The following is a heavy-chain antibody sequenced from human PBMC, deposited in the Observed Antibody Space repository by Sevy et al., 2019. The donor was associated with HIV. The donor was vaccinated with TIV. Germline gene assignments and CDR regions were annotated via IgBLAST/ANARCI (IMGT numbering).Heavy chain of an antibody. V-gene: IGHV3-21*01. CDR1: GFIFSNYD. CDR3: ARALDYYDSGGYFY. D-gene: IGHD3-22*01. J-gene: IGHJ4*02. CDR2: ISSASSYI. Sequence: GGSLRLSCVASGFIFSNYDMNWVCQAPGKGLEWVSSISSASSYIYYADSVKGRFTVSRDNAKDSLYLQMHSLRAEDTAIYYCARALDYYDSGGYFYWGQGTLVTVSS.